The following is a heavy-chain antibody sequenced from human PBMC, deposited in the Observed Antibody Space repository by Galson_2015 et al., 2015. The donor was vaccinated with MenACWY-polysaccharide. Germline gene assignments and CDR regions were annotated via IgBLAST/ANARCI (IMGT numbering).Heavy chain of an antibody. CDR1: GGTFSSYA. D-gene: IGHD2-2*01. CDR3: ARDRGRCSSTSCLPHSFDY. Sequence: SVKVSCKASGGTFSSYAISWVRQAPGQGLEWTGGIIPIFGTANYAQKFQGRVTITADESTSTAYMELSSLRSEDTAVYYCARDRGRCSSTSCLPHSFDYWGQGTLVTVSS. CDR2: IIPIFGTA. J-gene: IGHJ4*02. V-gene: IGHV1-69*13.